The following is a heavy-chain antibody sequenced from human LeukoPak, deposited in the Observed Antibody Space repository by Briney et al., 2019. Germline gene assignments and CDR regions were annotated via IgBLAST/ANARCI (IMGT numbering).Heavy chain of an antibody. CDR1: GYSFTSYW. Sequence: HGESLKISCKGSGYSFTSYWIGWVRQMPGKGLEWMGIIYPGDSDTRYSPSFQGQVTISADKSISTAYLQWSSLKASDTAMYYCARRLIPGIVGENWFDPWGQGTLVTVSS. V-gene: IGHV5-51*01. CDR3: ARRLIPGIVGENWFDP. CDR2: IYPGDSDT. J-gene: IGHJ5*02. D-gene: IGHD1-26*01.